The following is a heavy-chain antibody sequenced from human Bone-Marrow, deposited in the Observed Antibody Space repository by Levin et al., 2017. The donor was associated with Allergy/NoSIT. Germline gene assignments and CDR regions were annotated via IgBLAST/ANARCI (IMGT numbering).Heavy chain of an antibody. Sequence: PGGSLRLSCLVSGLAVGGEYMIWVRQAPGKGLEWISLIGGRASSYADSVRGRFTISRDTSKNTVYLQMNSLSAGDTAVYFCARDARLRSAVYYFDYWGQGTLVTVSS. V-gene: IGHV3-53*01. CDR2: IGGRAS. CDR3: ARDARLRSAVYYFDY. D-gene: IGHD3-10*02. J-gene: IGHJ4*02. CDR1: GLAVGGEY.